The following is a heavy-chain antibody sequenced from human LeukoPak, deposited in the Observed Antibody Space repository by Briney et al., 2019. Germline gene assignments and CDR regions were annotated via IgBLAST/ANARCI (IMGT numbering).Heavy chain of an antibody. CDR2: ISPFNDNK. J-gene: IGHJ4*02. CDR1: GYNFKNFA. V-gene: IGHV1-18*01. Sequence: ASVKVSCKASGYNFKNFAINWVRQAPGQGLGWMGWISPFNDNKGSSQKFQGRVTMTTDTSTSTVYLELRGLRLDDTAVYYCARETQDQNYLADSWGLGTLVTVSS. D-gene: IGHD1-7*01. CDR3: ARETQDQNYLADS.